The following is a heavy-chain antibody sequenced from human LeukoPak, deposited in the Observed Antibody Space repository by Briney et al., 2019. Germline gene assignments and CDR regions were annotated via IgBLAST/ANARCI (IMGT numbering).Heavy chain of an antibody. J-gene: IGHJ4*02. CDR2: INPGRGGT. V-gene: IGHV1-2*02. Sequence: ASVKVSCKASGYTFTGYYMHWVRQAPGQGLEWMGWINPGRGGTNSAQKFQGRVTMTRDTSISTAYMDLSSLRSDDTAVYYCARGGGRYSSSWEIDYWGQGTLVTVSS. CDR3: ARGGGRYSSSWEIDY. D-gene: IGHD6-13*01. CDR1: GYTFTGYY.